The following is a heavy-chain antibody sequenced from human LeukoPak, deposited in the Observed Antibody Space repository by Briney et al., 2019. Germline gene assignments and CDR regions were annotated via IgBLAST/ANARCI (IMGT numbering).Heavy chain of an antibody. CDR3: ARAMGGYSGYHKRSYYYMDV. CDR2: IYYSGST. J-gene: IGHJ6*03. V-gene: IGHV4-59*01. Sequence: SETLSLTCTVSGGSISSYYWSWIRQPPGKGLEWIGYIYYSGSTNYNPSLKSRVTISVDTSKNQFSLNLSSVTAADTAVYYCARAMGGYSGYHKRSYYYMDVWGKGTTVTVSS. CDR1: GGSISSYY. D-gene: IGHD5-12*01.